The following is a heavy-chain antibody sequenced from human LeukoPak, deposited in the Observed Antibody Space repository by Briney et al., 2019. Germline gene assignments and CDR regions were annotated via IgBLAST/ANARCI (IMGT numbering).Heavy chain of an antibody. CDR3: ARVRKDIQSMVRGQNYYYYYMDV. CDR1: RGSISSYY. V-gene: IGHV4-59*04. Sequence: SETLSLTCTVSRGSISSYYWSWIRQPPGKGLEWIGYIYYSGSTYYNPSLKSRVTIPVDTSKNQFSLKLSSVTAADTAVYYCARVRKDIQSMVRGQNYYYYYMDVWGKGTTVTISS. J-gene: IGHJ6*03. CDR2: IYYSGST. D-gene: IGHD3-10*01.